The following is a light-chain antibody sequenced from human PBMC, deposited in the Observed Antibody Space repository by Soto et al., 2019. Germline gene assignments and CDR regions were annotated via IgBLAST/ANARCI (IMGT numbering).Light chain of an antibody. CDR3: QVWDTSSDHVV. J-gene: IGLJ2*01. Sequence: SYELTQPPSVSVAPGKTARFTCGGNNIGSKSVHWYQQRPGQAPVLVIYYDNDRPSGIPERFSGSSSGNTATLTISRVEAGDEADYYCQVWDTSSDHVVIGGGTKLTVL. CDR1: NIGSKS. CDR2: YDN. V-gene: IGLV3-21*04.